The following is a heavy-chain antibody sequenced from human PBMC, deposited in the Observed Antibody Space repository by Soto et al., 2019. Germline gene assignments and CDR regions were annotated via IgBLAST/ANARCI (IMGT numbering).Heavy chain of an antibody. CDR3: AKEGRSGWYYFDY. CDR1: GFTFSDYG. D-gene: IGHD6-19*01. J-gene: IGHJ4*02. V-gene: IGHV3-30*18. Sequence: QVQLVESGGGVVQPGRSLRLSCAASGFTFSDYGMHWVRQAPGKGLEWVAVISYAGTNTYYADSVKGRFTVSRDNSKNTLYLQMNSLRPEDTAVNYCAKEGRSGWYYFDYWGQGTLVTVSS. CDR2: ISYAGTNT.